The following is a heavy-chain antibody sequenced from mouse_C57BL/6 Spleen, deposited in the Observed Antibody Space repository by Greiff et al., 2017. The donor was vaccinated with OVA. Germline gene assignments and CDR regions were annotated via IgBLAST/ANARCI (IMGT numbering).Heavy chain of an antibody. V-gene: IGHV5-17*01. D-gene: IGHD1-1*01. J-gene: IGHJ4*01. Sequence: EVKLVESGGGLVKPGGSLKLSCAASGFTFSDYGMHWVRQVPEKGLEWVAYISSGSSTIYYADTVKGRFTISRDNAKNTLFLQMTSLRSEDTAMYYCARNYYGRGGAMDYWGQGTSVTVSS. CDR2: ISSGSSTI. CDR3: ARNYYGRGGAMDY. CDR1: GFTFSDYG.